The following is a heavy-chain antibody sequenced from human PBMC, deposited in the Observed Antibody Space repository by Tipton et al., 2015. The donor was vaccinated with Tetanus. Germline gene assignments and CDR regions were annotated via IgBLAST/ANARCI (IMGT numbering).Heavy chain of an antibody. D-gene: IGHD3-10*01. CDR2: ISNSGST. V-gene: IGHV4-31*03. Sequence: TLSLTCTVSGGSISSDGAYWSWIRQHPGEGLEWNGYISNSGSTYYNPSLKSRVTISVDTSQKQISLKVNSVTAADTAVYYCARDRGVRGGYYYYHGMDVWGQGTTVTVSS. CDR3: ARDRGVRGGYYYYHGMDV. CDR1: GGSISSDGAY. J-gene: IGHJ6*02.